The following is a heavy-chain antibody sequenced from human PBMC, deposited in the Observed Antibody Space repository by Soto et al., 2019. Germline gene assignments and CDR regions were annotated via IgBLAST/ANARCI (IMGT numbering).Heavy chain of an antibody. Sequence: EVQLVESGGGLVKPGGSLRLSCAASGFTFSSYSMNWVRQAPGKGLEWVSSISSSSSYIYYADSVKGRFTISRDNAKNSLYLQMHSLRAEDTAVYYCARGSAAATDYWGQGTLVTVSS. CDR3: ARGSAAATDY. V-gene: IGHV3-21*01. CDR2: ISSSSSYI. J-gene: IGHJ4*02. D-gene: IGHD6-13*01. CDR1: GFTFSSYS.